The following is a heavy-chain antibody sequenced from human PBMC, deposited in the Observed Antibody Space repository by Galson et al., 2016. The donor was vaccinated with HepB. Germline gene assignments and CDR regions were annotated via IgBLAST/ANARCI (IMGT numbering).Heavy chain of an antibody. CDR2: ISYDRSNK. J-gene: IGHJ3*02. D-gene: IGHD3-10*01. CDR3: ARTYGSGSYRRDAFDI. CDR1: GFTFRSYA. Sequence: SLRLSCAASGFTFRSYAMHWVRQAPGKGLEWVAVISYDRSNKYYADSVKGRFTISRDNSKNTLYLQMNSLRAEDTAVYYCARTYGSGSYRRDAFDIWGQGTMVTVSS. V-gene: IGHV3-30-3*01.